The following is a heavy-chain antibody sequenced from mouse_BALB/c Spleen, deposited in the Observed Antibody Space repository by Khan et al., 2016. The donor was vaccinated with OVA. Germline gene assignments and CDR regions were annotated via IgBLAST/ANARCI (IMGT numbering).Heavy chain of an antibody. CDR1: VYTFTSNT. Sequence: QVQLKQSGAELARPGASVKMSCKASVYTFTSNTMHWVKQRPGQGLEWIGYINPSSGYTNYNQNFKDKATLPADKSSSAAYMQMSRLTSEDSAVFYCARRTTVYTRDYWGQGTSVTVSS. D-gene: IGHD1-1*01. V-gene: IGHV1-4*01. CDR3: ARRTTVYTRDY. CDR2: INPSSGYT. J-gene: IGHJ4*01.